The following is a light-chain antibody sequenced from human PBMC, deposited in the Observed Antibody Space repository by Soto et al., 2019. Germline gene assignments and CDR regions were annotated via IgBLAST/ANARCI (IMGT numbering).Light chain of an antibody. CDR1: SSDVGAYDL. CDR3: SAYTARSTLV. Sequence: QSALTQPRSVSESPGQSVTISCTGTSSDVGAYDLVSWYQQHPGKAPKLIIYEVRNRPSGISSRFSGSRSGNTASLTISGLQPEDEGDYYCSAYTARSTLVFGGGTKLTVL. CDR2: EVR. J-gene: IGLJ3*02. V-gene: IGLV2-14*01.